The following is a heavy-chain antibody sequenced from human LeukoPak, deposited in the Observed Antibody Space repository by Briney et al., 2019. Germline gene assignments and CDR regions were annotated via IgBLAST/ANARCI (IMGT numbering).Heavy chain of an antibody. V-gene: IGHV3-53*01. Sequence: PGGSLRLSCAVSGFNVISRYMSWVRQAPGKGLEWVSVINTANDTFYTDSVKGRFTVSRDNSKNTFYLQMDSLRADDTAIYYCARANYCTDTTCYAYYFDYRGQGTLVTVSS. CDR2: INTANDT. D-gene: IGHD2-2*01. CDR3: ARANYCTDTTCYAYYFDY. CDR1: GFNVISRY. J-gene: IGHJ4*02.